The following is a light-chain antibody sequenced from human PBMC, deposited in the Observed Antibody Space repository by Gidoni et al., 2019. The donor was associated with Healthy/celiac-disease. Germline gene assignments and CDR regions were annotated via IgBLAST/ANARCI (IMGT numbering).Light chain of an antibody. CDR3: QQYDNLPYT. CDR1: QDISNY. J-gene: IGKJ2*01. CDR2: DAS. Sequence: DIPMTQSPSSLSASVGDRVTITCQSQDISNYLNWYQQKPGKAPKLLIYDASNLETGVPSRFSGSGSGTDFTVTSSSLQPEDIATYYCQQYDNLPYTFXQXTKLEIK. V-gene: IGKV1-33*01.